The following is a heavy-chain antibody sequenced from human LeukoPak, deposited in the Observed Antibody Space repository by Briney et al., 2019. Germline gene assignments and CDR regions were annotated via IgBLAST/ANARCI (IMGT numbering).Heavy chain of an antibody. V-gene: IGHV4-31*03. CDR2: IYYSGST. J-gene: IGHJ4*02. D-gene: IGHD2-2*01. Sequence: PSETLSLTCTVSGGSISSGGYNWSWIRQHPGKGLECIGYIYYSGSTYYNPSLKSRVTISVDTSKNQFSLKLSSVTAADTAVYYCARYPLYGSSVKDFDYWGQGTLVTVSS. CDR1: GGSISSGGYN. CDR3: ARYPLYGSSVKDFDY.